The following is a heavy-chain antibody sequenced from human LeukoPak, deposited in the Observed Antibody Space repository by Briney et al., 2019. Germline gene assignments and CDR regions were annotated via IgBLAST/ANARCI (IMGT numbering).Heavy chain of an antibody. D-gene: IGHD3-22*01. CDR2: IRYDGSNK. Sequence: GGSLRLSCAASGFTFSSYGMHWVRQAPGKGLEWVAFIRYDGSNKYYADSAKGRFTISRDNSKNTLYLQMNSLRAENTAVYYCVKAVWRSSRYYWTHPGSAGSPDYWGQGTLVTVSS. V-gene: IGHV3-30*02. CDR3: VKAVWRSSRYYWTHPGSAGSPDY. J-gene: IGHJ4*02. CDR1: GFTFSSYG.